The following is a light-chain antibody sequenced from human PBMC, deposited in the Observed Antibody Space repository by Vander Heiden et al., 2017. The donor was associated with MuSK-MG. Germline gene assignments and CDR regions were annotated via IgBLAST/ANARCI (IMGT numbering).Light chain of an antibody. V-gene: IGKV3-20*01. CDR2: DAS. Sequence: EIVLTQSPGTLSLSPGERATLSCRASQSVSSNYLAWFQQKPGQAPRLLIYDASSRATGIPDRFSGSGSGTDFTLTISRLEPEDFAVYYCQQDSNSPSSFGQGTKLEIK. CDR3: QQDSNSPSS. J-gene: IGKJ2*03. CDR1: QSVSSNY.